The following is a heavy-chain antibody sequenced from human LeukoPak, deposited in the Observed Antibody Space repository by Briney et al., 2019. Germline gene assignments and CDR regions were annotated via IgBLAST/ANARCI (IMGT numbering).Heavy chain of an antibody. J-gene: IGHJ4*02. V-gene: IGHV3-7*03. Sequence: QSGGSLRLSCAASGVTFSSYWMSWVRQAPGKGLEWVANIKQDGSEKYYVDSVKGRFTISRDNAKNSLYLQMNSLRAEDTAVYYRGGGRSVAYWGQGTLVTVSS. D-gene: IGHD6-19*01. CDR2: IKQDGSEK. CDR1: GVTFSSYW. CDR3: GGGRSVAY.